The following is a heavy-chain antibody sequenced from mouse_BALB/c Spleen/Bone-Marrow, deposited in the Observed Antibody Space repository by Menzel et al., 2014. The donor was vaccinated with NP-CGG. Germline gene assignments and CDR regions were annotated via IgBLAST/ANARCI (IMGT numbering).Heavy chain of an antibody. CDR3: ASLGYYGWFAD. V-gene: IGHV4-1*02. CDR2: INPDSNTI. D-gene: IGHD2-3*01. CDR1: GFDFSTYW. J-gene: IGHJ3*01. Sequence: EVQLQQSGGGLVQPGGFLKLPCAASGFDFSTYWVGWVRQAPGEGLEWIGEINPDSNTIDYTPSLKDKFSISRDNAKSTVYLQMSEVRAEDTALYYCASLGYYGWFADWGQGTLVTVSA.